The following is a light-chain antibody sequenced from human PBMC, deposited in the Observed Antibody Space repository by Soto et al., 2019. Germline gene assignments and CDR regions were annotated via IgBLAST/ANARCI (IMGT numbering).Light chain of an antibody. CDR1: QSISSW. CDR2: TAS. Sequence: DIPMTQSPSTLSASVGARVTLTCRASQSISSWLAWYQQKPGQAPKLLIYTASSLDSGVPSRFNGSGSRTEFTLSISSMKPDDFATYYCQQYKSYWTFGQGTKVEIK. V-gene: IGKV1-5*03. J-gene: IGKJ1*01. CDR3: QQYKSYWT.